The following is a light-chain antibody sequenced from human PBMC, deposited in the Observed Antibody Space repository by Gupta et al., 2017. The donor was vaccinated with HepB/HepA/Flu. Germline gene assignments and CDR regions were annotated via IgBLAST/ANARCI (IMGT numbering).Light chain of an antibody. J-gene: IGKJ1*01. Sequence: DIQMTQSPSSLSASVGDRVTITCRASQSISTYLNWYQQKPGKAPKLLIYAASSLQSGVPSRFSGSGSGTDFTLTISSLEPEDFATYYCQQSYNTPPTFGQGTXVEIK. V-gene: IGKV1-39*01. CDR1: QSISTY. CDR2: AAS. CDR3: QQSYNTPPT.